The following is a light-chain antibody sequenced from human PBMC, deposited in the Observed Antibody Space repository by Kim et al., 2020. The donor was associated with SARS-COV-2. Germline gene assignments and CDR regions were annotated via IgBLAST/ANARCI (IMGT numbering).Light chain of an antibody. CDR2: YDS. J-gene: IGLJ3*02. CDR3: QVWDSSSDHWV. CDR1: KIGSKS. Sequence: SYELTQPPSVSVAPGKTARITCGGNKIGSKSVHWYQKKPGQAPVLVIYYDSDRPSGIPERFSGSNSGNTATLTIGRVEAGDEADYYCQVWDSSSDHWVFGGGTQLTVL. V-gene: IGLV3-21*01.